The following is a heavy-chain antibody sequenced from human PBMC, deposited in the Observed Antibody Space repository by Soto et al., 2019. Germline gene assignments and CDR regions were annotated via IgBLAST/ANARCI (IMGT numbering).Heavy chain of an antibody. J-gene: IGHJ6*02. D-gene: IGHD3-9*01. CDR3: ARDPLYYDILTGQGYYYYGMDV. CDR2: IFYSGST. CDR1: GGSISSSSYY. V-gene: IGHV4-39*07. Sequence: SETLSLTCTVSGGSISSSSYYWGWIRQPPGKGLKWIGSIFYSGSTNYNPSLKSRVTISVDTSKNQFSLKLSSVTAADTAVYYCARDPLYYDILTGQGYYYYGMDVWGQGTTVTVSS.